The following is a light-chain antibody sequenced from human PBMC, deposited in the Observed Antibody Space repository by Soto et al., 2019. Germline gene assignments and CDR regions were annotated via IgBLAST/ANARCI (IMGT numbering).Light chain of an antibody. CDR3: CSYAGSNTLI. CDR2: GVN. Sequence: QSVLTQPPSASGSPGQSVTISCTGTSSDVGIFNYVSWYQQHPDQAPKLLIFGVNKRPSGVPDRFSASKSGNTASLTVSGLQAEDEADYYCCSYAGSNTLIFGGGTQLTVL. J-gene: IGLJ2*01. V-gene: IGLV2-8*01. CDR1: SSDVGIFNY.